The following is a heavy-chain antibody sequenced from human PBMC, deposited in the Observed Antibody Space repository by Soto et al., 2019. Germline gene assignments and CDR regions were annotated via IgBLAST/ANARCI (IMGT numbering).Heavy chain of an antibody. Sequence: QVQLVESGGGVVQPGRSLRLSCAASGFTFSSYGMHWVRQAPGKGLEWVAVIWYDGSNKYYADSVKGRFTISRDNSKITLYLQRNRLGAEDTAVYYCARDKHSGGFGEYIYWGQGTLVTVSS. CDR1: GFTFSSYG. J-gene: IGHJ4*02. CDR3: ARDKHSGGFGEYIY. CDR2: IWYDGSNK. V-gene: IGHV3-33*01. D-gene: IGHD3-10*01.